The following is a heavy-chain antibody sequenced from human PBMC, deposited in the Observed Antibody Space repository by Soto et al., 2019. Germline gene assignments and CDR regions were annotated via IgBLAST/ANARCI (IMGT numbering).Heavy chain of an antibody. CDR2: IYPGDSDT. Sequence: PGESLKISCKCSGYSFTSYWIVWVRQMPGKGLEWMGIIYPGDSDTRYSPSFQGQVTISADKSISTAYLQWSSLKASDTAMYYCARPREAGKNYYGVDVWGQGTTVTSP. CDR3: ARPREAGKNYYGVDV. V-gene: IGHV5-51*01. CDR1: GYSFTSYW. D-gene: IGHD6-19*01. J-gene: IGHJ6*02.